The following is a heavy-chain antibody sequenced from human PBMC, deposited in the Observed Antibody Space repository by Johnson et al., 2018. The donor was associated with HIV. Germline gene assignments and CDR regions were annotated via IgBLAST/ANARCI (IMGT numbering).Heavy chain of an antibody. CDR3: ARVSRAYDSTGYPHAFDI. CDR1: GFTFGNYG. CDR2: INWTGGST. D-gene: IGHD3-22*01. J-gene: IGHJ3*02. V-gene: IGHV3-20*04. Sequence: VQLVESGGGVVRPGGSLRLSCAASGFTFGNYGMRWVRQTPGQGLEWVSGINWTGGSTGYAASVMGRFTIARDHYKNPLYLQMNSLSDEDTALYYCARVSRAYDSTGYPHAFDIWGQGTMVTVSS.